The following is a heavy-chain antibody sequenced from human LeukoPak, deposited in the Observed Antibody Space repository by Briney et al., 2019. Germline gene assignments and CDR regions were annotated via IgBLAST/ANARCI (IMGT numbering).Heavy chain of an antibody. D-gene: IGHD1-26*01. J-gene: IGHJ4*02. Sequence: GGSLRLSCVVSGFTFTKYWMCWVRQAPGKGLEWVANIQQDGSEAYYVDSVKGRFTISRDNAKNSLYLQMNSLRAEDTAVYYCAREAESRWEPPPLDYWGQGTLVTVSS. CDR1: GFTFTKYW. CDR2: IQQDGSEA. CDR3: AREAESRWEPPPLDY. V-gene: IGHV3-7*01.